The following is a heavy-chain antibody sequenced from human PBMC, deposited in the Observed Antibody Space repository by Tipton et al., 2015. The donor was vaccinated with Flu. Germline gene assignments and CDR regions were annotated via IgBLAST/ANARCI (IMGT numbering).Heavy chain of an antibody. D-gene: IGHD3-10*02. V-gene: IGHV4-34*01. J-gene: IGHJ4*02. CDR2: ITHSGDT. CDR3: ARLSYYDVDLKNFYFED. Sequence: TLSLTCAVFGGSFSGYNWNWIRQAPGKGLEWVGEITHSGDTNYNPSLKSRVIISVDMSKNHFSLKLSSVTAADTAVYYCARLSYYDVDLKNFYFEDWGQGILVTVSS. CDR1: GGSFSGYN.